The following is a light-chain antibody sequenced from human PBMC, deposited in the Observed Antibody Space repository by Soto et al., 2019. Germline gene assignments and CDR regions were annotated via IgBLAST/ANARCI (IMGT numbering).Light chain of an antibody. Sequence: DIVMTQSPDSLAVSLGERATINCKSSQSVLYSSNNKNYLAWYQQKPGQPPKLLIYWAYTRESGVPNRFSGSGSGTDFTLTISSLHAEDVAVYYCQQYYSSWTFGKGTKVEIK. CDR2: WAY. J-gene: IGKJ1*01. CDR1: QSVLYSSNNKNY. V-gene: IGKV4-1*01. CDR3: QQYYSSWT.